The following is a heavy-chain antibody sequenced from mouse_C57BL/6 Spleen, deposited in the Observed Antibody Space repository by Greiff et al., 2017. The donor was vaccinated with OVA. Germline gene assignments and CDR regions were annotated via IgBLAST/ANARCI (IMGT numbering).Heavy chain of an antibody. D-gene: IGHD1-1*01. V-gene: IGHV3-6*01. Sequence: EVKLQESGPGLVKPSQSLSLTCSVTGYSITSGYYWNWIRQFPGNKLEWMGYISYDGSNNYNPSFKNRISITRDTSKNQFFLKLNSVTTEDTATYYCARAFYGSSYDYWGQGTTLTVSS. J-gene: IGHJ2*01. CDR2: ISYDGSN. CDR1: GYSITSGYY. CDR3: ARAFYGSSYDY.